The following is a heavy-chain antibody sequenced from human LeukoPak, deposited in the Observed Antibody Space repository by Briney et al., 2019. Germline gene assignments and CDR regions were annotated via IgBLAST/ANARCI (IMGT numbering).Heavy chain of an antibody. CDR2: IWYDGSNK. V-gene: IGHV3-33*06. D-gene: IGHD3-10*01. CDR3: AKEGGYYSPLDY. CDR1: GFTFSSYG. J-gene: IGHJ4*02. Sequence: QPGRSLRLSCAASGFTFSSYGMHWVRQDPGKGLEWVAVIWYDGSNKYYADSVKGRFTISRDNSKNTLYLQMSSLTAADTAVYYCAKEGGYYSPLDYWGQGTLVTVSS.